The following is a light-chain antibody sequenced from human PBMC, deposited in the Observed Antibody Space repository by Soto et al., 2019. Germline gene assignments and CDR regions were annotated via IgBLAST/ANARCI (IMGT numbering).Light chain of an antibody. J-gene: IGKJ4*01. CDR3: QQRSYWR. Sequence: EIVMTQSPATLSVSPGDRATLSCRASESVTSSLAWYQQKPGQPPRLLIYDASIRATGIPARFSGNGSRTDFTLTITSLEPEDFAVYYCQQRSYWRFGGGTRVQIK. V-gene: IGKV3-11*01. CDR1: ESVTSS. CDR2: DAS.